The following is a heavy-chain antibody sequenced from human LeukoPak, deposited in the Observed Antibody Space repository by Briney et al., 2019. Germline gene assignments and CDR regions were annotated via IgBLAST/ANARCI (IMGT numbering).Heavy chain of an antibody. CDR3: AKDRLGAMLYFDC. J-gene: IGHJ4*02. CDR2: INHSGST. CDR1: GGSFSGYY. Sequence: SETLSLTCAVYGGSFSGYYWSWIRQPPGKGLEWIGEINHSGSTNYNPSLKSRVTISVDTSKNQLSLKLSSVTAADTAVYYCAKDRLGAMLYFDCWGQGTLVTVSS. D-gene: IGHD1-26*01. V-gene: IGHV4-34*01.